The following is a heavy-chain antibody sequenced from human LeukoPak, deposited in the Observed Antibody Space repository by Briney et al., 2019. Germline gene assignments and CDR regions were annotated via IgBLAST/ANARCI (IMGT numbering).Heavy chain of an antibody. J-gene: IGHJ1*01. V-gene: IGHV3-21*01. CDR3: ASGSSSWYGYFQH. Sequence: KSGGSLRLSCAASGFTFSSYSMNWVRQAPGKGLEWVSSISSSSSYIYYADSVKGRFTISRDNAKNSLYLQMNSLRAEDTAVYYCASGSSSWYGYFQHWGQGTLVTVSS. CDR2: ISSSSSYI. D-gene: IGHD6-13*01. CDR1: GFTFSSYS.